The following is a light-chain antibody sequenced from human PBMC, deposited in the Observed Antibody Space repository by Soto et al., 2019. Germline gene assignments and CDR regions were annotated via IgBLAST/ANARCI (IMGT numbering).Light chain of an antibody. CDR2: EVS. CDR1: SSDVGGYNS. J-gene: IGLJ2*01. V-gene: IGLV2-8*01. CDR3: SSYAGRLV. Sequence: QSALTQPPSASGSPGQSVTISCTGTSSDVGGYNSVSWYQQHPGKAPRLMIYEVSKRPSGVPDRFSGSKSGGTASLTVSGLQAEDEADYYCSSYAGRLVFGGGTKLTVL.